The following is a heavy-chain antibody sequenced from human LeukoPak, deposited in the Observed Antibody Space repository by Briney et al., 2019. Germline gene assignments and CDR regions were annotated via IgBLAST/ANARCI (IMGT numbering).Heavy chain of an antibody. CDR3: ARERSSSGGHNWFDP. Sequence: SETLSLTCTVSGGYIITSCHYWGWIRQPPGKGLEWIGSVYYTGVTSTNPFFRSRMSISVDTSKNQFSLNLTSVTAADAAVYYCARERSSSGGHNWFDPWGQGTLVTVSS. D-gene: IGHD4-23*01. CDR1: GGYIITSCHY. CDR2: VYYTGVT. J-gene: IGHJ5*02. V-gene: IGHV4-39*07.